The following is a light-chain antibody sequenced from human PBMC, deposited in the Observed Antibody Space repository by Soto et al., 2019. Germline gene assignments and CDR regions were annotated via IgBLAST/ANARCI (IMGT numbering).Light chain of an antibody. V-gene: IGKV3-15*01. CDR2: DAS. CDR1: QSVGIN. Sequence: EIVVAQSPATLSVSPGERATLSCWASQSVGINLAWYQQKPGQAPRLLIYDASTRATGIPDMFRGSGSGTDFTLTISSLQSEDFAVYFCQQYDNWPPAYTFGQGTKLEIK. CDR3: QQYDNWPPAYT. J-gene: IGKJ2*01.